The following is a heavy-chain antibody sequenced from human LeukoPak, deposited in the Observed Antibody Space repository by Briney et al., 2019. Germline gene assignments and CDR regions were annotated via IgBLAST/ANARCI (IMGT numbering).Heavy chain of an antibody. V-gene: IGHV4-34*01. Sequence: SETLSLICAVYGGSFSGYYWSWIRQPPGKGLEWIGEINHSGSTNYNPSLKSRVTISVDTSKNQFSLKLSSVTAADTAVYYCERVEITMVRGVITPFDYWGQGTLVTVSS. CDR1: GGSFSGYY. D-gene: IGHD3-10*01. CDR2: INHSGST. J-gene: IGHJ4*02. CDR3: ERVEITMVRGVITPFDY.